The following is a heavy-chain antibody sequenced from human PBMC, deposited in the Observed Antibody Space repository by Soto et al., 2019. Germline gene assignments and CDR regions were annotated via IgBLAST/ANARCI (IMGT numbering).Heavy chain of an antibody. V-gene: IGHV3-23*01. D-gene: IGHD6-6*01. CDR2: FSGSGGST. CDR1: GFTFSSYA. J-gene: IGHJ6*03. CDR3: AKAPGAARPDHYYYYYYMDV. Sequence: EVQLLESGGGLVQPGGSLRLSCAASGFTFSSYAMSWVRQAPGKGREWVSAFSGSGGSTYYAGSVKGRFTISRDNSKNTLYLQMNSLRAEDTAVYYCAKAPGAARPDHYYYYYYMDVWGKGTTFTVSS.